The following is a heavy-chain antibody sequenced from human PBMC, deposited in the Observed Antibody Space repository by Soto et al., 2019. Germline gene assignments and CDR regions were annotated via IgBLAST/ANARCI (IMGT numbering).Heavy chain of an antibody. D-gene: IGHD4-17*01. V-gene: IGHV1-18*01. CDR3: AGGRYGDY. CDR2: ISAYSGNT. Sequence: QVQLVQSGAEVKKPGASVKVSCKASGYTFTTYGISWVRQAPGQGLEWVGWISAYSGNTKYAQKLQGRVTVTTDTSTSTAYMEVRSLRPDAPAVYYGAGGRYGDYWGKGTRV. CDR1: GYTFTTYG. J-gene: IGHJ4*02.